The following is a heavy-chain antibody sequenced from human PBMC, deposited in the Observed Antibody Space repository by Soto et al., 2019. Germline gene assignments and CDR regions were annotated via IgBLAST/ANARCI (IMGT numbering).Heavy chain of an antibody. J-gene: IGHJ6*02. CDR3: ARDQGTLDSSGYSVYYYGMDV. Sequence: KPSETLSLTCTVSGGSISSYYWSWIRQPAGKGLEWIGRIYTSGSTNYNPSLKSRVTMSVDTSKNQFSLKLSSVTAADTAVYYCARDQGTLDSSGYSVYYYGMDVWGQGTTVTVSS. D-gene: IGHD3-22*01. V-gene: IGHV4-4*07. CDR2: IYTSGST. CDR1: GGSISSYY.